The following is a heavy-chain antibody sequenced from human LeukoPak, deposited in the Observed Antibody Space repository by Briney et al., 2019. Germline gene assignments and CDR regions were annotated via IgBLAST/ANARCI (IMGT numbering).Heavy chain of an antibody. CDR1: GFTFSSYG. V-gene: IGHV3-33*01. D-gene: IGHD3-22*01. J-gene: IGHJ4*02. CDR3: ARGNAGGYDSSGYYGY. Sequence: GGPLRLSCAASGFTFSSYGMHWVRQAPGKGLEWVAVIWYDGSNKYYADSVKGRFTISRDNSKNTLYLQMNSLRAEDTAVYYCARGNAGGYDSSGYYGYWGQGTLVTVSS. CDR2: IWYDGSNK.